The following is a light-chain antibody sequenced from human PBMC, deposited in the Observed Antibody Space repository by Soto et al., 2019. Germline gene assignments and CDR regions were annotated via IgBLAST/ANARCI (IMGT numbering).Light chain of an antibody. Sequence: EIVLTQSPGTLSLSPGERANLSCRASQSVSTNYLAWYQQKPGQAPRLLIYGASSRATGIPDRFSGSGSGADFTLTISRLEPEDFAVYFCQQYGSVPLTFGGGTKVEIK. J-gene: IGKJ4*01. CDR2: GAS. V-gene: IGKV3-20*01. CDR3: QQYGSVPLT. CDR1: QSVSTNY.